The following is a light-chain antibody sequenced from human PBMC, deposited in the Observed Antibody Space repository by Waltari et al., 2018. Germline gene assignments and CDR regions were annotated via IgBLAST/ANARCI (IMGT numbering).Light chain of an antibody. CDR1: QSISNW. J-gene: IGKJ4*01. Sequence: DIQMTQTPFTLSASVGDRVTIPCRASQSISNWLAWYQQKPGKAPKLLIYKASTLESGVPSRFSGSGSGTEFTLTISSLQPDDFATYYYQQYNSYSLLTFGGGTKVEIK. CDR3: QQYNSYSLLT. CDR2: KAS. V-gene: IGKV1-5*03.